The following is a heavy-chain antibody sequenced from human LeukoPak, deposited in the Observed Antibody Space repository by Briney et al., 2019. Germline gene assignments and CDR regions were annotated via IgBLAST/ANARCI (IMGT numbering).Heavy chain of an antibody. Sequence: GESLKISCKGSGYSFTSYWIGWVRQMPGKGLEWMGIIYPGDSDTRYSPSFQGQVTISADKSISTAYLQWSSLKASDTAMYYCARQRDQLLLYDAFDIWGQGTMVTVSS. V-gene: IGHV5-51*01. CDR3: ARQRDQLLLYDAFDI. CDR1: GYSFTSYW. D-gene: IGHD2-2*01. J-gene: IGHJ3*02. CDR2: IYPGDSDT.